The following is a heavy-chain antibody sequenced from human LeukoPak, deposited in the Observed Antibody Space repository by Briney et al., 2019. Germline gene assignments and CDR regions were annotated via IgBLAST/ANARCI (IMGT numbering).Heavy chain of an antibody. J-gene: IGHJ4*02. CDR1: GFTFSSYS. D-gene: IGHD5-18*01. CDR3: AGGTTWIQLWSFDY. CDR2: ISSSSSYI. V-gene: IGHV3-21*01. Sequence: GGSLRLSCAASGFTFSSYSMNWVRQAPGKGLEWVSSISSSSSYIYYADSAKGRFTISRDNAKNSLYPQMNSLRAEDTAVYYCAGGTTWIQLWSFDYWGQGTLVTVSS.